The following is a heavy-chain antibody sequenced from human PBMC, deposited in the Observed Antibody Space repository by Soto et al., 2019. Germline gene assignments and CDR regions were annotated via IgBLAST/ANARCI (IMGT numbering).Heavy chain of an antibody. Sequence: GASVKVSCKASGGTFSSYAISWVRQAPGQGLEWMGGIIPIFGTANYAQKFQGRVTITADESTSTAYMELSSLRSEDTAVYYCARPLIQLKWPRSFDIWGQGTMVTVSS. J-gene: IGHJ3*02. CDR1: GGTFSSYA. D-gene: IGHD5-18*01. CDR3: ARPLIQLKWPRSFDI. V-gene: IGHV1-69*13. CDR2: IIPIFGTA.